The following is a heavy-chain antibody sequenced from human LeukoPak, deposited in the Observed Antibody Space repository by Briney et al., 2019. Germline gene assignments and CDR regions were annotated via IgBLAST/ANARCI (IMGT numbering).Heavy chain of an antibody. CDR3: ARQAVAGNGFDY. CDR2: IYTSGST. V-gene: IGHV4-61*09. CDR1: GGSISSGSYY. Sequence: PSETLSLTCTVSGGSISSGSYYWSWIRQPAGKGLEWIGHIYTSGSTNYNPSLKSRVTISVDTSKNQFSLKLSSVTAADTAVYYCARQAVAGNGFDYWGQGTLVTVSS. D-gene: IGHD6-19*01. J-gene: IGHJ4*02.